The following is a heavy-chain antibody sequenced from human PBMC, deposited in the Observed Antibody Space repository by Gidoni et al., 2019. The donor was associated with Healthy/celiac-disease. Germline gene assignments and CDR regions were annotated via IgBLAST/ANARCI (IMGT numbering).Heavy chain of an antibody. V-gene: IGHV1-24*01. Sequence: QVQLVQSGAEVKKPGASVKVSCKVSGYTLTELSIPSVRQAPGKGLEWMGGFDPEDGETIYAQKFQGRVTMTEDTSTDTAYMELSSLRSEDTAVYYCATVGQLLGGARNYYYYYYMDVWGKGTTVTVSS. J-gene: IGHJ6*03. D-gene: IGHD2-2*01. CDR1: GYTLTELS. CDR3: ATVGQLLGGARNYYYYYYMDV. CDR2: FDPEDGET.